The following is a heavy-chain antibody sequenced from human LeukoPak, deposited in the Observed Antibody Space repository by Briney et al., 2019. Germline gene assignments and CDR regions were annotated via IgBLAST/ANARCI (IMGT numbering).Heavy chain of an antibody. CDR1: GFTFSSYE. V-gene: IGHV3-48*03. D-gene: IGHD1-14*01. CDR2: ISSSGSTI. J-gene: IGHJ4*02. Sequence: AGGSLRLSCAASGFTFSSYEMNWVRQAPGKGLEWVSYISSSGSTIYYADSVKGRFTISRDNAKNSLYLQMNSLRAEDTAVYYCARGMEKKPFDYWGQGTLATVSS. CDR3: ARGMEKKPFDY.